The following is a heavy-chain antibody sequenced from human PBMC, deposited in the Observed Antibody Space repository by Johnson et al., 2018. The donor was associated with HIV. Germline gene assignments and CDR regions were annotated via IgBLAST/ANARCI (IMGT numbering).Heavy chain of an antibody. Sequence: QVLLVESGGGVVQPGRSLRLSCAASGFTFSSMHWDRQAPGKGLEWVAVISHDGSHKYYADSVKGRFTISRDNAKNSLYLQMNSLRAEDTALYYCARFTERYSGSSIRHDAFDIWGQGTMVTVSS. CDR3: ARFTERYSGSSIRHDAFDI. CDR2: ISHDGSHK. CDR1: GFTFSS. J-gene: IGHJ3*02. D-gene: IGHD1-26*01. V-gene: IGHV3-30*03.